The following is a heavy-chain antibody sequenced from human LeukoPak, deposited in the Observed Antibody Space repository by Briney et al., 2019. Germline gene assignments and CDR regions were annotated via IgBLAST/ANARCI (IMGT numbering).Heavy chain of an antibody. V-gene: IGHV1-18*04. CDR3: ARERAISPDDGDYEAWFDP. CDR1: GYTFTGYY. J-gene: IGHJ5*02. CDR2: ISAYNGNT. D-gene: IGHD4-17*01. Sequence: ASVKVSCKASGYTFTGYYMHWVRQAPGQGLEWMGWISAYNGNTNYAQKLQARVTMTTDTSTSTAYMQLRSLRSDDTAVYYCARERAISPDDGDYEAWFDPWGQGNLVTVSS.